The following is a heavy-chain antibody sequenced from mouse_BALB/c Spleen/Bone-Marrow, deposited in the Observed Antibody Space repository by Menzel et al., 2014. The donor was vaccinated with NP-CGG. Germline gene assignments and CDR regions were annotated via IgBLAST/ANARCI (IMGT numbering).Heavy chain of an antibody. CDR1: GYTFXSYV. CDR3: ARDGDYDWFAY. Sequence: EVQLQQSGPELVKPGASVKMSCKASGYTFXSYVMHWVKQKPGQGLEWIGHINPYNDGTKYNEKFKGKATLTSDKSSSTAYMELSSLTSEDSAVYYCARDGDYDWFAYWGQGTLVTVSA. V-gene: IGHV1-14*01. J-gene: IGHJ3*01. CDR2: INPYNDGT. D-gene: IGHD2-4*01.